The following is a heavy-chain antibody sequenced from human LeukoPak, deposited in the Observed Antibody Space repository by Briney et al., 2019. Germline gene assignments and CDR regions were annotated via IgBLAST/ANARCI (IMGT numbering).Heavy chain of an antibody. J-gene: IGHJ4*02. V-gene: IGHV3-64*01. D-gene: IGHD5-24*01. CDR3: AKVIREVDMSYDY. Sequence: GGSPRLSCAASGFTFSSYATHWVRQAPGKGLEYVSAISSNGGSTYYANSVQGRFTISRDNSKNTLYLQMGSLRAEDMAVYYCAKVIREVDMSYDYWGQGALVTVSS. CDR1: GFTFSSYA. CDR2: ISSNGGST.